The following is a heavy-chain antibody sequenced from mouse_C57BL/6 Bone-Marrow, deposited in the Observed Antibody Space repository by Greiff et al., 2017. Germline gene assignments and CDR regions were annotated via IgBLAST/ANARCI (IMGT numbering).Heavy chain of an antibody. V-gene: IGHV1-19*01. Sequence: EVQLQQSGPVLVKPGASVKMSCKASGYTFTDYYMNWVKQSHGKSLEWIGVINPYNGGTSYNQKFKGKATLTVDKSSSTAYMELNSLTSEDSAVYYCASGFFIYDGYYGWGQGTTLTVSS. CDR2: INPYNGGT. CDR3: ASGFFIYDGYYG. J-gene: IGHJ2*01. D-gene: IGHD2-3*01. CDR1: GYTFTDYY.